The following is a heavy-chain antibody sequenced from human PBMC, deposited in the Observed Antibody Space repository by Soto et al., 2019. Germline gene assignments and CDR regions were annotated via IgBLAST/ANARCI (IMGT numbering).Heavy chain of an antibody. CDR3: ARLERNSNYAEYYFDS. J-gene: IGHJ4*02. Sequence: XETLSLTCTVSGCSISSSNYYWGWIRQPPGKGLDWIGSVYYSGNTYYNPSLKSRVTISVDTSKNQFSLNLSSMTAADTAVYYCARLERNSNYAEYYFDSWGQGTLVTVSS. CDR2: VYYSGNT. CDR1: GCSISSSNYY. V-gene: IGHV4-39*01. D-gene: IGHD4-4*01.